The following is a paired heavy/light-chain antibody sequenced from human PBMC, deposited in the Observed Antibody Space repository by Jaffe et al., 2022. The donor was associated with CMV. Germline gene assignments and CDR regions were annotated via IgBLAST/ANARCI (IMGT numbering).Light chain of an antibody. Sequence: EIVMTQSPATLSVSPGERATLSCRASQSLSSNLAWYQQKPGQAPRLLIYGASTRATGIPARFSGSGSGTEFTLTISSLQSEDFAVYYCQQYNNWPPGATFGGGTKVEIK. CDR1: QSLSSN. J-gene: IGKJ4*01. CDR3: QQYNNWPPGAT. CDR2: GAS. V-gene: IGKV3-15*01.
Heavy chain of an antibody. CDR3: ARSRVGSGWSHNYYFYYGMDV. Sequence: QVQLQQWGAGLLKPSETLSLTCASYGGSFSGYDWTWIRQPPGKGLEWIGEINHSGSTSYNLSLKSRVTISVDTSKNQFFLKLSSVTAADTAIYFCARSRVGSGWSHNYYFYYGMDVWGQGTTVTVSS. CDR2: INHSGST. D-gene: IGHD6-19*01. V-gene: IGHV4-34*02. CDR1: GGSFSGYD. J-gene: IGHJ6*02.